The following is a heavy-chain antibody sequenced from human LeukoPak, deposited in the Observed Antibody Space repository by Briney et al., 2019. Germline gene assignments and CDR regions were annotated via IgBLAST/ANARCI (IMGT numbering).Heavy chain of an antibody. CDR3: AKSRRQSGTYFDY. J-gene: IGHJ4*02. D-gene: IGHD1-26*01. Sequence: GRSLRLSCAASGFTFGSFAMTWVRQAPGKGLEWVSSVSGSGGSTYYADSVKGRFTISRDNSKNTLYLQMKSLRAEDTAVYFCAKSRRQSGTYFDYWGQGTLVTASS. V-gene: IGHV3-23*01. CDR1: GFTFGSFA. CDR2: VSGSGGST.